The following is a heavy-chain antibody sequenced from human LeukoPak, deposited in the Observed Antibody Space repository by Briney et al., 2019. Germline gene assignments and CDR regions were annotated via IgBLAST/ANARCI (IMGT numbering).Heavy chain of an antibody. CDR3: ARVPYYDSSGYYRYYFDY. D-gene: IGHD3-22*01. Sequence: ASVKVSCKASGGAFSSYAISWVRQAPGQGLEWMGGIIPIFGTANYAQKFQGRVTITADESTSTAYMELSSLRSEDTAVYYCARVPYYDSSGYYRYYFDYWGQGTLVTVSS. V-gene: IGHV1-69*13. J-gene: IGHJ4*02. CDR2: IIPIFGTA. CDR1: GGAFSSYA.